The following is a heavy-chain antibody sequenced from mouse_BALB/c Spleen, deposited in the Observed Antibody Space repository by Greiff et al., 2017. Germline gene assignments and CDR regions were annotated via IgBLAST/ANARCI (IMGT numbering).Heavy chain of an antibody. J-gene: IGHJ1*01. CDR3: AREPVARYLDD. Sequence: EVQLVESGGGLVKPGGSLKLSCAASGFAFSSYDMSWVRQTPEKRLEWVAYISSGGGSTYYPDTVKSRFTICRDNAKNYLYLQMNSLKSEDTAMYYCAREPVARYLDDWGEGTTVTVSA. CDR2: ISSGGGST. D-gene: IGHD1-1*01. V-gene: IGHV5-12-1*01. CDR1: GFAFSSYD.